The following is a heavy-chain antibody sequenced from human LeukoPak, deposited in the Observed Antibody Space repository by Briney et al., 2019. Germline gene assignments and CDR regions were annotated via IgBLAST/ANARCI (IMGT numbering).Heavy chain of an antibody. CDR2: IWYDGSNK. Sequence: GGSLRLSCAASGFTFSRYAMGWVRQVPGKGLEWVALIWYDGSNKYYSDSVKGRFTISRDNSKNTLYLQMNSLRAEDTAVYYCAREGPRGNSQFDYWGQGTLVTVSS. J-gene: IGHJ4*02. V-gene: IGHV3-33*08. CDR1: GFTFSRYA. D-gene: IGHD4-23*01. CDR3: AREGPRGNSQFDY.